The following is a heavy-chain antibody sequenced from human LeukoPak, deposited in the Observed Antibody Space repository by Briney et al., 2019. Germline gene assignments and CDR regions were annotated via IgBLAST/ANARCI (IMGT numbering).Heavy chain of an antibody. CDR3: ARRQSGPFDP. J-gene: IGHJ5*02. V-gene: IGHV4-59*08. CDR2: IYYSGST. D-gene: IGHD1-26*01. CDR1: GGSISSYY. Sequence: SETLSLTCTVSGGSISSYYWSWIRQPPGKGLEWIGYIYYSGSTNYNPSLESRVTISVDTSKNQFSLKLSSVTAADTAVYYCARRQSGPFDPWGQGTLVTVSS.